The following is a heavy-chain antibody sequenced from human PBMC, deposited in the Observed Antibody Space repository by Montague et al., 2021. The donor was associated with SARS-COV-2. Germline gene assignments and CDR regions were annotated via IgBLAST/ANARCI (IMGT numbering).Heavy chain of an antibody. CDR2: IYTTGST. V-gene: IGHV4-61*02. CDR1: GDSITSDVSY. J-gene: IGHJ4*02. CDR3: ARDDFRWDFDC. D-gene: IGHD2/OR15-2a*01. Sequence: TLSLTCTVSGDSITSDVSYWSWIRQPAGKGLEWIGRIYTTGSTNYNPSLKSRLTISLDTSKNQFSLKLGSVTAAATAVYYCARDDFRWDFDCWGQGTLVTVSS.